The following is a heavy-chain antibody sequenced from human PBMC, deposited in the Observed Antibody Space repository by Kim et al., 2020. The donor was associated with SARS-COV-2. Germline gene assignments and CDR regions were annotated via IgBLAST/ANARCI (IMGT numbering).Heavy chain of an antibody. CDR2: IYYSGST. J-gene: IGHJ4*02. CDR1: GGSISSYY. CDR3: ARGGVAGSPLY. Sequence: SETLSLTCTVSGGSISSYYWSWIRQPPGKGLEWIGYIYYSGSTNYNPSLKSRVTISVDTSKNQFSLKLSSVTAADTAVYYCARGGVAGSPLYWGQGTLVTVSS. V-gene: IGHV4-59*01. D-gene: IGHD6-19*01.